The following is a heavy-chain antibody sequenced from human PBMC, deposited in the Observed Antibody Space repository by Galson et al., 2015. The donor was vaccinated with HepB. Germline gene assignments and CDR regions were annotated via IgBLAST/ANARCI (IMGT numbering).Heavy chain of an antibody. V-gene: IGHV1-18*04. CDR2: IRGDNGNT. CDR1: GFSLSNYG. CDR3: ARQSPTEYTEVVPTTIVRSDYYGMYV. J-gene: IGHJ6*02. D-gene: IGHD2-2*02. Sequence: SVKVSCKASGFSLSNYGIIWVRQAPGQGLEWMGWIRGDNGNTDYAQKAQGRVIMTTDTSTNTVYMQLTSLRSDDTAVYYCARQSPTEYTEVVPTTIVRSDYYGMYVWGQGTTVTVSS.